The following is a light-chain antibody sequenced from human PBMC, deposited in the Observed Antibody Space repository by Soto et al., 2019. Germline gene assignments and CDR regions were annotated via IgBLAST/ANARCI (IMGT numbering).Light chain of an antibody. V-gene: IGKV3-20*01. J-gene: IGKJ3*01. CDR3: QQYDNLLGA. CDR2: AAT. CDR1: QYMSNT. Sequence: EILMTQTPATLSVSPRERATLSCRASQYMSNTLAWYQQRPGQAPRLLISAATSRATGIPDRFSGSGSGTDFTLTISRLEPEDFAVYYCQQYDNLLGAFCPVTKVDI.